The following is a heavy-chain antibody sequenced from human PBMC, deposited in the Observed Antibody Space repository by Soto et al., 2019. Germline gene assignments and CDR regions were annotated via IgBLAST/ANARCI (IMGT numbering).Heavy chain of an antibody. J-gene: IGHJ5*02. Sequence: QVQLQESGPGLVKPSETLSLTCTVSGGSISSYYWSWIRQPPGKGLEWIGYIYYSGSTNYNPSLKSRVTISVDTSKNQFSLKLSSVTAADTAVYYCASLIQRDWFDPWGQGTLVTVSS. CDR2: IYYSGST. CDR1: GGSISSYY. V-gene: IGHV4-59*08. CDR3: ASLIQRDWFDP. D-gene: IGHD2-8*01.